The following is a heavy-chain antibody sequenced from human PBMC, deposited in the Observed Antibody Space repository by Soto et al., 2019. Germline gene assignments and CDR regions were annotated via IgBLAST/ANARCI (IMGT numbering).Heavy chain of an antibody. D-gene: IGHD3-22*01. V-gene: IGHV4-39*01. Sequence: SETLSLTCTVSGGSISSSSYYWGWIRQPPGKGLEWIGSIYYSGSTYYNPSLKSRVTISVDTSKNQFSLKLSSVTAADTAVYYCASQGVVVITWFDPWGQGTLVTVS. CDR3: ASQGVVVITWFDP. J-gene: IGHJ5*02. CDR1: GGSISSSSYY. CDR2: IYYSGST.